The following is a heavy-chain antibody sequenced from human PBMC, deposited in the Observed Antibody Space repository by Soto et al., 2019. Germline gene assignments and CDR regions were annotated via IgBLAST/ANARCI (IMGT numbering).Heavy chain of an antibody. CDR1: GFTFSSYW. V-gene: IGHV3-7*04. CDR2: IKQDGSEK. CDR3: ARASLRYFDWFDLFDY. J-gene: IGHJ4*02. Sequence: GGSLRLSCAASGFTFSSYWMSWVRQAPGKGLEWVANIKQDGSEKYYVDSVKGRFTISRDNAKNSLYLQMNSLRAEDTAVYYCARASLRYFDWFDLFDYWGQGTLVTVSS. D-gene: IGHD3-9*01.